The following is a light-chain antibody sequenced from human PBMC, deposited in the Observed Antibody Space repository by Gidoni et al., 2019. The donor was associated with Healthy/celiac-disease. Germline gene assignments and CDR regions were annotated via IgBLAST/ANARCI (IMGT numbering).Light chain of an antibody. J-gene: IGKJ5*01. CDR2: EVS. V-gene: IGKV2D-29*01. CDR3: MQSRQLPIT. CDR1: QSLLHSDAKTN. Sequence: DIVMTQTRLSLSVTPGQPASISCKSSQSLLHSDAKTNLYWHRQKPCQPPPLLIYEVSNLFSGVPDRFSGSGSGTDFTLKVIRVEAEDVGVDYCMQSRQLPITFGPGKRLEIK.